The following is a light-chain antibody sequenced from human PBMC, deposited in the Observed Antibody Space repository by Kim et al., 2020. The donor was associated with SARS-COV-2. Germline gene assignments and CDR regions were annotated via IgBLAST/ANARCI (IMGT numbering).Light chain of an antibody. J-gene: IGLJ2*01. V-gene: IGLV2-8*01. CDR3: ASYEAGDNLL. Sequence: GQSITISSTGTSSAIGGYIYVSWYQHHPNRAPKLIIYEITKRPSGVPDRFSGSKSGNTASLTVSGLRPEDEADYYCASYEAGDNLLFGGGTRLTVL. CDR1: SSAIGGYIY. CDR2: EIT.